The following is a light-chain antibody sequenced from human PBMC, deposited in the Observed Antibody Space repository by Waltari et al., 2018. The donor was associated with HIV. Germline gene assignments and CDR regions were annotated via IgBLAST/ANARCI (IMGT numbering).Light chain of an antibody. CDR3: AAWDDSLSGVV. Sequence: QSVLTQPPSASGTPGQRVTISCSGSSSNIGSNYVYWYQQLPGTAPKLLIYRNNPRPAGVPDRCSGSKSGTSASLAISGLRSEDEADYYCAAWDDSLSGVVIGGGTKLTVL. J-gene: IGLJ2*01. V-gene: IGLV1-47*01. CDR1: SSNIGSNY. CDR2: RNN.